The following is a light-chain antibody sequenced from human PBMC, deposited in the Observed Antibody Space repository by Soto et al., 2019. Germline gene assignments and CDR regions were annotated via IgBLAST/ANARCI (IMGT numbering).Light chain of an antibody. J-gene: IGKJ1*01. CDR1: QIVAKNY. CDR2: GPS. Sequence: EIVLTQSPGTLSLSPGERATLSCRASQIVAKNYLAWYQQEPGQAPRLLIYGPSTRATGIPDRFSGSGSGTDFTLTISRLEPEDFAVYYCHQYADYPQTF. V-gene: IGKV3-20*01. CDR3: HQYADYPQT.